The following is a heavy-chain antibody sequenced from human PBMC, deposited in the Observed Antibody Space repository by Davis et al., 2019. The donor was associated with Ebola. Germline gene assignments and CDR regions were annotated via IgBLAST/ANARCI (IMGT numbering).Heavy chain of an antibody. D-gene: IGHD2-21*01. CDR1: GYTFTSYG. CDR2: ISAYNGNT. Sequence: ASVKVSCKASGYTFTSYGISWVRQAPGQGLEWMGWISAYNGNTNYAQKLQGRVTMTTDTSTSTAYMELRSLRSDDTAVYYCARDGHIVVVVGSFDPLGQGTLVTVSS. J-gene: IGHJ5*02. CDR3: ARDGHIVVVVGSFDP. V-gene: IGHV1-18*01.